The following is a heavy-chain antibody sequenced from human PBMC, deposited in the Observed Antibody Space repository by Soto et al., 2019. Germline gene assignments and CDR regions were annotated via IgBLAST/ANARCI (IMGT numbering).Heavy chain of an antibody. Sequence: GGSLRLSCALSGFTFSGYGMSWLRQTPGKGLEWISSIGDTYGTHYTDSVRGRFTISRDKSKNTVSLQMNSLRVEDTAVYYCARDPGGSYDYWGQGALVTVSS. CDR1: GFTFSGYG. D-gene: IGHD1-26*01. J-gene: IGHJ4*02. V-gene: IGHV3-23*01. CDR3: ARDPGGSYDY. CDR2: IGDTYGT.